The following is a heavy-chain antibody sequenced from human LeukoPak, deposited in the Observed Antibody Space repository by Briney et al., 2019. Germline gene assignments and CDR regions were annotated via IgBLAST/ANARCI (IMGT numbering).Heavy chain of an antibody. D-gene: IGHD6-19*01. J-gene: IGHJ3*02. V-gene: IGHV3-7*01. CDR1: AFTFSSYW. CDR3: ARDSGIAVAGTAANDAFDI. Sequence: GGSLRIFCAASAFTFSSYWLSWVRQAPGKGLEGVANIKQDGSEKYYVDSVKRRFTITRDNAKNSLYLQLNSLRAEDTAMYYCARDSGIAVAGTAANDAFDIWGQGTMVTVSS. CDR2: IKQDGSEK.